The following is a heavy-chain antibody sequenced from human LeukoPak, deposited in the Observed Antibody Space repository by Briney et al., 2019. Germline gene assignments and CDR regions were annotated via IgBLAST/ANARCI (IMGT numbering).Heavy chain of an antibody. CDR3: ARGFGLHPPYYYYGMDA. CDR1: GFTFSSYA. V-gene: IGHV3-64*01. Sequence: GGSLRLSCAASGFTFSSYAMHWVRQAPGKGLEYVSAISSNGGSTYYANSVKGRFTISRDNSKNTLYLQMGSLRAEDMAVYYCARGFGLHPPYYYYGMDAWGQGTTVTVSS. J-gene: IGHJ6*02. CDR2: ISSNGGST. D-gene: IGHD5-24*01.